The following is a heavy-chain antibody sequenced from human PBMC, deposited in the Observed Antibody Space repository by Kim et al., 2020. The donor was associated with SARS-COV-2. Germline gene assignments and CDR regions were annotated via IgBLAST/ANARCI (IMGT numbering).Heavy chain of an antibody. V-gene: IGHV4-34*01. CDR1: GDSLTTYY. D-gene: IGHD3-10*01. Sequence: SQTLSLTCGVYGDSLTTYYWNYIRQAPGKGLEWIGEIHHGGSTNYNPSLKSRVTMSVDTSKNQISLKLSSVTAADTAVYYCATGHWVAGYNSGMRYFDYWGQGTLVTVSS. CDR2: IHHGGST. J-gene: IGHJ4*02. CDR3: ATGHWVAGYNSGMRYFDY.